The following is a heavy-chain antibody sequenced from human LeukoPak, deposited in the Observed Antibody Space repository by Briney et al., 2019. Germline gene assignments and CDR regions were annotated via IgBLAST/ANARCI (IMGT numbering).Heavy chain of an antibody. J-gene: IGHJ4*02. V-gene: IGHV4-34*01. CDR2: INHSGST. D-gene: IGHD3-3*01. CDR3: ARLLVFWGGPDY. Sequence: PSETLSLTCAVYGGSFSGYYWSWIRQPPGKGLEWIGEINHSGSTNYNPSLKSRVTISVDTSKNQFSLKLSSVTAADTAVYYCARLLVFWGGPDYWGQGTLVTVSS. CDR1: GGSFSGYY.